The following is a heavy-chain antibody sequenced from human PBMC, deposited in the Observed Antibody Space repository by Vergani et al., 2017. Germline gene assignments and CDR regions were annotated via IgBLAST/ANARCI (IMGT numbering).Heavy chain of an antibody. D-gene: IGHD1-1*01. J-gene: IGHJ6*03. V-gene: IGHV1-69*01. CDR3: ASTTGGVDYYYYMDV. Sequence: QVQLVQSGAEVKKPGSSVKVSCKASGGTFSSYAISWVRQAPGQGLEWMGGIIPIFGTANYAQKFQGRAKITADESTSTAYMELSSLRSEDTAVYYCASTTGGVDYYYYMDVWGKGTTVTVSS. CDR2: IIPIFGTA. CDR1: GGTFSSYA.